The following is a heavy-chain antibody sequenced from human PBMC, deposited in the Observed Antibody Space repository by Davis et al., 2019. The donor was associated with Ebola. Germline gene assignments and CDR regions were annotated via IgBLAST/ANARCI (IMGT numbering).Heavy chain of an antibody. CDR2: ISGSGGST. V-gene: IGHV3-23*01. Sequence: GESLKISCAASGFTFSSYAMSWVRQAPGKGLEWVSAISGSGGSTYYADSVKGRFTISRDNSKNTLYLQMNSLRAEDTAVYYCAKGATGDYFDYWGQGTLVTVSS. J-gene: IGHJ4*02. D-gene: IGHD3-10*01. CDR3: AKGATGDYFDY. CDR1: GFTFSSYA.